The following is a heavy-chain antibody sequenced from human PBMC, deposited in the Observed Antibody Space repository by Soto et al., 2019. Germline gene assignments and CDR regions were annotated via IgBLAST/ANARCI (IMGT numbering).Heavy chain of an antibody. J-gene: IGHJ4*02. CDR1: GYTFTSYG. V-gene: IGHV1-18*01. CDR2: ISAYNGNT. CDR3: AKAPHYFDY. Sequence: QVQLVQSGAEVKKPGASVKVSCKASGYTFTSYGISWVRQAPGQGLEWMGWISAYNGNTKYAQKLQGRVNMTTDKPPSTAYMEPRSLRSDDTSVYYCAKAPHYFDYWGQGTLVTVSS.